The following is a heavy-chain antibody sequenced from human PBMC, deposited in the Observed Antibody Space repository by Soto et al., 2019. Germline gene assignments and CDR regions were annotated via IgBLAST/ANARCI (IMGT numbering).Heavy chain of an antibody. CDR3: ARGRYCSGGSCPTSRYNWFDP. CDR1: GFTFSDYY. D-gene: IGHD2-15*01. V-gene: IGHV3-11*01. CDR2: ISSSGSTI. J-gene: IGHJ5*02. Sequence: GGSLRLSCAASGFTFSDYYMSWIRQAPGKGLEWVSYISSSGSTIYYADSVKGRFTISRDNAKNSLYLQMNSLRAEDTAVYYCARGRYCSGGSCPTSRYNWFDPWGQGTLVTVSS.